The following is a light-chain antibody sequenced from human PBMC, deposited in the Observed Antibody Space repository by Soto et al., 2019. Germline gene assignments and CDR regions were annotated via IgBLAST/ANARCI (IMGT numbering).Light chain of an antibody. CDR2: DVS. Sequence: QSVLTQPASVSGSPGQSITISCTGTSSDVGGYNYVSWYQQHPGKAPRLMIYDVSNRPSGVSNRFSGSKSGNTASLTIPGLQAEEEADYYCSSYTRSSTRYVFGTGTKLTVL. V-gene: IGLV2-14*01. CDR1: SSDVGGYNY. CDR3: SSYTRSSTRYV. J-gene: IGLJ1*01.